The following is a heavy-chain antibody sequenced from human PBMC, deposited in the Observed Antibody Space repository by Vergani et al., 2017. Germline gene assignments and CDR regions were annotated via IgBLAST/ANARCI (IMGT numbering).Heavy chain of an antibody. CDR1: GYTLTELS. D-gene: IGHD6-19*01. Sequence: QVQLVQSGAEVKKPGASVKVSCKVSGYTLTELSMHWVRQAPGKGLEWMGGFDPEDGETIYAQKFQGRVTMTEDTSTDTAYMELSSLRSEDTAVYYWAGGIRVYGIAVAGTAFDYWGQGTLVTVSS. CDR3: AGGIRVYGIAVAGTAFDY. J-gene: IGHJ4*02. CDR2: FDPEDGET. V-gene: IGHV1-24*01.